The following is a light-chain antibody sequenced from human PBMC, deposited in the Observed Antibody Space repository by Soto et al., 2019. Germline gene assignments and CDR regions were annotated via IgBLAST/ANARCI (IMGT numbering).Light chain of an antibody. CDR1: LLAKKY. Sequence: SYELTQPSSVSVSPGQTARITCSGDLLAKKYARWFQQKPGQAPVLVIYKDSERPSGIPERFSGSSSGTTVTLTISGAQIDDEADYYCYSAADNDYVFGTGTKVTVL. J-gene: IGLJ1*01. CDR2: KDS. CDR3: YSAADNDYV. V-gene: IGLV3-27*01.